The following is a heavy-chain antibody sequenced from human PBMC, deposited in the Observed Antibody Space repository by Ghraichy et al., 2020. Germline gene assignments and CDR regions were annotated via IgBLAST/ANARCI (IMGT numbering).Heavy chain of an antibody. J-gene: IGHJ5*02. CDR3: ARHRGSYDWENFNWFDP. V-gene: IGHV4-59*08. D-gene: IGHD3-16*01. Sequence: SETLSLTCTVSGGSISGFYWSWIWHRPRKGLEWIGYISYNCNTNYNPSFKSRVTISVATSTYQFSLRLSFVTATATDLSFCARHRGSYDWENFNWFDPWGQGTLVTASP. CDR2: ISYNCNT. CDR1: GGSISGFY.